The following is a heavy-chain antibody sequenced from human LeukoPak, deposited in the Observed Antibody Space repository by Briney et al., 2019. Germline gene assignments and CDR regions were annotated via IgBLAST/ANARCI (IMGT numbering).Heavy chain of an antibody. D-gene: IGHD1-14*01. V-gene: IGHV3-21*04. CDR2: ISTSNSYI. CDR3: AKPARTDYTDY. Sequence: GGSLRLSCVISGYTFTHYGFHWVRPAPGKGLEWVSSISTSNSYIYYADSLTGRFTISRDNAKNSLYLQMNSLRAEDTAVYYCAKPARTDYTDYWGRGTLVTVSS. J-gene: IGHJ4*02. CDR1: GYTFTHYG.